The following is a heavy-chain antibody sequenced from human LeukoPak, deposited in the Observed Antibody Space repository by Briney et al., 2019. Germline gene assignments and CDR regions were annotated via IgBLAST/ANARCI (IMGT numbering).Heavy chain of an antibody. J-gene: IGHJ3*02. V-gene: IGHV3-21*01. CDR2: ISSSSSYI. CDR3: ARDLYGLDAFDI. D-gene: IGHD2/OR15-2a*01. Sequence: PGGSLRLSCAASGFTFSTYSMNWVRQAPGKGLEWVSSISSSSSYIYYADSVKGRFTISRDNAKNSLYLQMNSPRAEDTAVYYCARDLYGLDAFDIWGQGTMVTVSS. CDR1: GFTFSTYS.